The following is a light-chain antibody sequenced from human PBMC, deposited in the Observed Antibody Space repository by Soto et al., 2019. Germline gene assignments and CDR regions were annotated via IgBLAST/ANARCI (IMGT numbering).Light chain of an antibody. J-gene: IGKJ2*02. CDR2: AAS. Sequence: AIQMTQSPSSLSASVGDRVTITCRASQGIRNDLGWYQQKPGKAHKLLVYAASSLQSRVPTRFSGSGSGTDFTLTISSLQPEYFAAYYCLQDYNYPRTFGQGTKLEIK. V-gene: IGKV1-6*01. CDR1: QGIRND. CDR3: LQDYNYPRT.